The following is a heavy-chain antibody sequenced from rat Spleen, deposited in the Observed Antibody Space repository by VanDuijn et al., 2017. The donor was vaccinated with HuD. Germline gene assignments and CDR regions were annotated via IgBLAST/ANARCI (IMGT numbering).Heavy chain of an antibody. CDR1: GFTFSSYD. CDR3: VRQWDY. J-gene: IGHJ2*01. Sequence: EVQLVESGGGLVQPGRSMKLSCTASGFTFSSYDMAWVRQAPTKGLEWVAAIVDDGSNTFYRDSVKGRFTNSRDNAKSTLYLQMNNLRSEDTATYYCVRQWDYWGQGVMVTASS. V-gene: IGHV5-25*01. CDR2: IVDDGSNT.